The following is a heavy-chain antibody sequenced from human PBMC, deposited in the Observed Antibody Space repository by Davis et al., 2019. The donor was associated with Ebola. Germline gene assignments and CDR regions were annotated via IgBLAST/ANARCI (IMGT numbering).Heavy chain of an antibody. V-gene: IGHV3-9*01. CDR2: ISWNSGSI. Sequence: GGSLGLSCAASGFTFSSYAMSWVRQAPGKGLEWVSGISWNSGSIGYADSVKGRFTISRDNAKNSLYLQMNSLRAEDTALYYCAKDISGWSVTNFDYWGQGTLVTVSS. J-gene: IGHJ4*02. D-gene: IGHD6-19*01. CDR3: AKDISGWSVTNFDY. CDR1: GFTFSSYA.